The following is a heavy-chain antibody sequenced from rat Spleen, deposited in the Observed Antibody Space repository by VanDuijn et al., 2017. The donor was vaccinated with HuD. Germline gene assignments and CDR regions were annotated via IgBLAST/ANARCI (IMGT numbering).Heavy chain of an antibody. CDR3: ARGAGYVLDA. V-gene: IGHV3-3*01. D-gene: IGHD1-4*01. J-gene: IGHJ4*01. Sequence: EVQLQESGPGLVKPSQSLSLTCSLNGYSISSSYRWNWIRKFPGNKLEWMGYINSAGSTVYNPSLKSRISITRDTSKNQFFLQLNSVTTEDTATYYCARGAGYVLDAWGQGASVTVSS. CDR2: INSAGST. CDR1: GYSISSSYR.